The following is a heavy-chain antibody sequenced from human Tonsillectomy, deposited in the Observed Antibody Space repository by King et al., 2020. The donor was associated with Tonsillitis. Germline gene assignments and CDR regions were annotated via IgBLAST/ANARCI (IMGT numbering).Heavy chain of an antibody. CDR2: ISSSSSTI. Sequence: VQLVESGGGLVQPGGSLRLSCAASGFTFSIYSMNWVRQAPGKGLEWVSYISSSSSTIYYADSVKGRFTISRDNAKNSLFLKMNSLRAEDSAVYYCTSGDWNSRYAFDIWGHGTMVTVSS. D-gene: IGHD1-7*01. V-gene: IGHV3-48*04. CDR3: TSGDWNSRYAFDI. J-gene: IGHJ3*02. CDR1: GFTFSIYS.